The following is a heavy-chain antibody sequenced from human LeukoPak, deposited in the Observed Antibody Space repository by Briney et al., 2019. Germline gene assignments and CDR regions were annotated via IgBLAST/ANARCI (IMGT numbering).Heavy chain of an antibody. CDR2: INWNGSIT. Sequence: GGSLRLSCTTSGFTFDDFGLSWVRQAPGKGLEWVSSINWNGSITPYADSVRGRFTISRDNDKNYLYLQMTSLQVEDTALYYCTRDETGIDYWGQGTRVTVSS. CDR3: TRDETGIDY. J-gene: IGHJ4*02. D-gene: IGHD1-1*01. CDR1: GFTFDDFG. V-gene: IGHV3-20*04.